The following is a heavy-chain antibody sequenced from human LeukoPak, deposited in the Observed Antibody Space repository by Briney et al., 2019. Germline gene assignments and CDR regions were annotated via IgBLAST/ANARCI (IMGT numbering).Heavy chain of an antibody. V-gene: IGHV5-51*01. J-gene: IGHJ5*02. CDR3: ARSQGYCSGGSCLQGDWFDP. D-gene: IGHD2-15*01. CDR2: IYPGHSDT. CDR1: GYIWTNNW. Sequence: AGESLKISCKVSGYIWTNNWIGWVRQVPGKGLEWMGLIYPGHSDTKYSPSFQGQVTFPVDKSISTAYLQWGSLKASDTAMYYCARSQGYCSGGSCLQGDWFDPWGQGTLVTVSS.